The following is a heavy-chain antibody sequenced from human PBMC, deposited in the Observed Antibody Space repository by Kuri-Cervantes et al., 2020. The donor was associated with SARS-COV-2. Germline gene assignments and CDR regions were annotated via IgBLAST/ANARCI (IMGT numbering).Heavy chain of an antibody. J-gene: IGHJ6*02. V-gene: IGHV3-23*01. Sequence: GESLKISCAASGFTFSSYAMSWVRQAPGKGLEWVSAISGSGGSTYYAGSVKGRFTISRDNSKNTLYLQMNSLRAEDTAVYYCAKVVRGYYGSGSYEGGMDVWGQGTTVTVSS. CDR2: ISGSGGST. CDR1: GFTFSSYA. CDR3: AKVVRGYYGSGSYEGGMDV. D-gene: IGHD3-10*01.